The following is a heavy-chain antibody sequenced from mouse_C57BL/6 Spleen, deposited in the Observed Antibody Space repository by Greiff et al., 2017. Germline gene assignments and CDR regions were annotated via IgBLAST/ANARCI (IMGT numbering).Heavy chain of an antibody. CDR2: INPSTGGT. CDR3: ARNDGYYRYAMDY. J-gene: IGHJ4*01. CDR1: GYSFTGYY. D-gene: IGHD2-3*01. Sequence: EVQLQQSGPELVKPGASVKISCKASGYSFTGYYMNWVKQSPEKSLEWIGEINPSTGGTTYNQKFKAKATLTVDKSSSTAYMQLKSLTSEDSAVYYCARNDGYYRYAMDYWGQGTSVTVSS. V-gene: IGHV1-42*01.